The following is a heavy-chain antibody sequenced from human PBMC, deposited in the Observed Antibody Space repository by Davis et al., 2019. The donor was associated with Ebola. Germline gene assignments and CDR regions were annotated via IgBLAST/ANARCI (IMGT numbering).Heavy chain of an antibody. Sequence: GESLKISCAASGFTFSSHWMHWVRQAPGKGLVWVSHNNGDGRSTTYADSVKGRFTIPRDNSKNTLYLQMGSLRPEDMGVYYCARYDFWSGYLWDVWGQGTTVSVSS. CDR1: GFTFSSHW. CDR2: NNGDGRST. J-gene: IGHJ6*02. CDR3: ARYDFWSGYLWDV. V-gene: IGHV3-74*01. D-gene: IGHD3-3*01.